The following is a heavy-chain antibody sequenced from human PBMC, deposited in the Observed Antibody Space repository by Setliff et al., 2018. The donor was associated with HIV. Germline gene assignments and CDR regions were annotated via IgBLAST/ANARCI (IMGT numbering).Heavy chain of an antibody. J-gene: IGHJ5*02. D-gene: IGHD5-12*01. CDR3: ARGQSGYDYFS. Sequence: GASVKVSCKASRHNFKTYAFSWVRQAPGQGLEWVGGIIPIFGTANYAQKFQGRVTITTDESTSTAYMELSSLRSEDTAVYYCARGQSGYDYFSWGQGTLVTVSS. CDR2: IIPIFGTA. CDR1: RHNFKTYA. V-gene: IGHV1-69*05.